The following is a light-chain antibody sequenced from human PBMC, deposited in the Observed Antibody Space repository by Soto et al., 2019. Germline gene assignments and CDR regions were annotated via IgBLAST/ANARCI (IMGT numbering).Light chain of an antibody. Sequence: IVMTQSPATLSVSPGERATLSCRASQTIFTNLAWYQQKPGQAPRLLIYDESTRATGVPARSGGSGSGTEFTLTISSLQSEDFAVYYCQQYNNWPITXGQGTRLDIK. V-gene: IGKV3-15*01. CDR1: QTIFTN. CDR2: DES. J-gene: IGKJ5*01. CDR3: QQYNNWPIT.